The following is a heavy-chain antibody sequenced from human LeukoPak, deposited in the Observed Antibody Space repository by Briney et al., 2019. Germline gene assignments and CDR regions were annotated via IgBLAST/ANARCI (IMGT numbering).Heavy chain of an antibody. D-gene: IGHD3-22*01. CDR2: INHSGST. CDR3: ARDQRTMIEYFQH. V-gene: IGHV4-34*01. CDR1: GGSFSGYY. Sequence: PSETLSLTCAVYGGSFSGYYWSWIRQPPGKGLEWIGEINHSGSTNYNPSLKSRVTISVDTSKNQFSLKLSSVTAEDTAIYYCARDQRTMIEYFQHWGQGTLVTVSS. J-gene: IGHJ1*01.